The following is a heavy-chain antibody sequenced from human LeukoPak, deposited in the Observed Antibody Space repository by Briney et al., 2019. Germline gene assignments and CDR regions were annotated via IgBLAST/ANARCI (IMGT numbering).Heavy chain of an antibody. D-gene: IGHD6-13*01. CDR3: ARGRRGRGQRLVLFDY. V-gene: IGHV4-34*01. Sequence: SETLSLTCAVYGGSFSGYYWSWIRQPPGKGLEWIGEINHSGSTNYNPSLKSRVTISVDTSKNQFSLKLSSVTAADTAVYYCARGRRGRGQRLVLFDYWGQGTLVTVSS. CDR1: GGSFSGYY. CDR2: INHSGST. J-gene: IGHJ4*02.